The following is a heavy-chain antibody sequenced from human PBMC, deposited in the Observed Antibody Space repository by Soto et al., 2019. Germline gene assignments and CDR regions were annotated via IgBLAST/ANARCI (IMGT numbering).Heavy chain of an antibody. Sequence: ASVKVSCKASGYTFTSYYMHWVRQAPGQGLEWMGIINPSGGSTSYAQKFQGRVTMTRDTSTSTVYMELSSLRSEDTAVYYCARAVTLMSRYYYDSSGYFHDAFDIWGQGTMVTVSS. CDR1: GYTFTSYY. D-gene: IGHD3-22*01. CDR2: INPSGGST. V-gene: IGHV1-46*01. CDR3: ARAVTLMSRYYYDSSGYFHDAFDI. J-gene: IGHJ3*02.